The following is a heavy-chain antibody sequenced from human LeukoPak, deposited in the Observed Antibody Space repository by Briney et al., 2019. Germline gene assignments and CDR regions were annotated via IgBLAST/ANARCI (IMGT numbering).Heavy chain of an antibody. CDR1: GYSFNSYW. Sequence: GESLNISCKGSGYSFNSYWIAWVRQTPGKGLEWMGIIYPGDSDTTYSPSFQGQVTISADKSTSTAYLQWSSLKASDSGMYYCARRGGAAYCVDDCYPDAFDIWGQGTMVTVSS. V-gene: IGHV5-51*01. D-gene: IGHD2-21*02. CDR2: IYPGDSDT. J-gene: IGHJ3*02. CDR3: ARRGGAAYCVDDCYPDAFDI.